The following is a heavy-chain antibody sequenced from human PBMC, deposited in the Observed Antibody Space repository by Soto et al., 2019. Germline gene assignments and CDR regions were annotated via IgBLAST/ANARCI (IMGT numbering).Heavy chain of an antibody. CDR2: IYSSGST. CDR3: ASLNLSFDP. V-gene: IGHV4-30-4*01. J-gene: IGHJ5*02. CDR1: VASISSGDSF. Sequence: QVQLQESGPGLVKPSQTLSLTCTVSVASISSGDSFWSWIRQPPGKGLEWIAYIYSSGSTYYNPSLKRRVAISIDTSKNQFSLNLSSLTAADTAVYYCASLNLSFDPWGQGTLVTVSS.